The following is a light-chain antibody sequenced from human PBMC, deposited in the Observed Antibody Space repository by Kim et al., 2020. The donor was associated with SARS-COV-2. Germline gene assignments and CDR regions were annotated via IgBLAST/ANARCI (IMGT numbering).Light chain of an antibody. Sequence: DIQMTQSPSSLSASVGDRVTITCRASQTITNYLNWYQQKPGKAPKILIYAASSLQSGVPSRFSGSGSGTDFSLTISSLQPEDFATYYCQQSYSTPQYTFGQGTKLEI. CDR1: QTITNY. J-gene: IGKJ2*01. CDR2: AAS. V-gene: IGKV1-39*01. CDR3: QQSYSTPQYT.